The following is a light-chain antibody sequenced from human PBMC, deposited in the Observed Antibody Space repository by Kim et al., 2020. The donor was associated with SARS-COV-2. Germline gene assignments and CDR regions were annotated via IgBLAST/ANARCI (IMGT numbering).Light chain of an antibody. CDR2: GAS. CDR1: QSVSSSY. CDR3: QQYGNSPHT. Sequence: EIVLTQSPGTLSLSPGERATLPCRASQSVSSSYLAWYQQKPGQAPRLLIYGASSRATGVPDRFSGSGSGTDFTLTITRLEPEDFAVYYCQQYGNSPHTFGQGTKVDIK. V-gene: IGKV3-20*01. J-gene: IGKJ1*01.